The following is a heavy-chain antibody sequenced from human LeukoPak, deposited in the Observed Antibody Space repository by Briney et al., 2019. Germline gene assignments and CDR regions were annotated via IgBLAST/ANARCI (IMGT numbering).Heavy chain of an antibody. V-gene: IGHV4-39*07. J-gene: IGHJ4*02. CDR1: GGSISSSSYY. D-gene: IGHD3-22*01. CDR2: IYYSGST. Sequence: PSETLSLTCTVSGGSISSSSYYWGWIRQPPGKGLEWIGSIYYSGSTYYNPSLKSRVTISVDTSKNQLSLKLSSVTAADTAVYYCARAQYYYDSSVPFDYWGQGTLVTVSS. CDR3: ARAQYYYDSSVPFDY.